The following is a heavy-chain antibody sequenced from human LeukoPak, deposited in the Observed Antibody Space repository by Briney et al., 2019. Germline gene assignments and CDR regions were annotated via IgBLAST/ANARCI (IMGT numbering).Heavy chain of an antibody. Sequence: GGSLRLSCAASGFTFSSYAMSWVRQAPGKGLEWVSGISGSGFSTYSADSVKGRFTISRDNSKNTLHLHMGSLRAEDMAVYYCARARYDSSGYYFDYWGQGTLVTVSS. J-gene: IGHJ4*02. CDR1: GFTFSSYA. V-gene: IGHV3-23*01. CDR2: ISGSGFST. CDR3: ARARYDSSGYYFDY. D-gene: IGHD3-22*01.